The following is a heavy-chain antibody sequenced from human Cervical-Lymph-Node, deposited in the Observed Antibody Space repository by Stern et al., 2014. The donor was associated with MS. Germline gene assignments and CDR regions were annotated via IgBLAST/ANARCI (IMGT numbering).Heavy chain of an antibody. CDR1: GYPFTNYY. J-gene: IGHJ4*02. CDR3: ARKSGRFLEWFFDY. V-gene: IGHV1-46*01. D-gene: IGHD3-3*01. CDR2: INPNGGST. Sequence: QVQLLQPGAEVRKPGASVKLSCRTSGYPFTNYYMHWVRQAPGQGLAWMAIINPNGGSTQSAQKFQARLTLTSDTSTSTFYMEVSSLTSEDTAVYYCARKSGRFLEWFFDYWGQGTLVTVSS.